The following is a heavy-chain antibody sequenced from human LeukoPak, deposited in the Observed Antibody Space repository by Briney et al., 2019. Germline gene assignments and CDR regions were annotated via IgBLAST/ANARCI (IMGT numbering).Heavy chain of an antibody. V-gene: IGHV1-46*01. Sequence: ASVEVSCKASGYTFTNYYMHWVRQAPGQGLEWMGVFNPSGGSTSYAQKFQGRVTMTRDTSTSTVYMELSSLRSEDAAVYYCARVRDGYNDAFDIWGQGTTVTVSS. CDR1: GYTFTNYY. CDR2: FNPSGGST. D-gene: IGHD5-24*01. CDR3: ARVRDGYNDAFDI. J-gene: IGHJ3*02.